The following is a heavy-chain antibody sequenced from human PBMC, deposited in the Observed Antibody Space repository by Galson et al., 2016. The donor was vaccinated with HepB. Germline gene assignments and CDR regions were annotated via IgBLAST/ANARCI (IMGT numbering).Heavy chain of an antibody. Sequence: PALVKPTQTLTLTCTFSGFSITTSGVGVGWIRQPPGKALEWLAVVYWDDYARYSPSLRNRLTIAKDASRNNVVLTLTNVDPVDTATYFCAHPTTKTHYYFDFWGQGALVTVSS. CDR2: VYWDDYA. D-gene: IGHD1-14*01. CDR1: GFSITTSGVG. V-gene: IGHV2-5*02. J-gene: IGHJ4*02. CDR3: AHPTTKTHYYFDF.